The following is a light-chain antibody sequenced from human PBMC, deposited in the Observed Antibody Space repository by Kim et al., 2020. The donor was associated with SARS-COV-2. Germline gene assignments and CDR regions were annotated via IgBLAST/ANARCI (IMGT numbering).Light chain of an antibody. J-gene: IGKJ2*03. CDR2: AAS. CDR3: QQYGSSPPNS. Sequence: SPGERATLSCRASQSVGSTYLAWYQQKPGQAPRLLIYAASNRATGIPDRFSGSGSGTDFTLTISRLEPEDFAVYYCQQYGSSPPNSFGQGTKLEI. CDR1: QSVGSTY. V-gene: IGKV3-20*01.